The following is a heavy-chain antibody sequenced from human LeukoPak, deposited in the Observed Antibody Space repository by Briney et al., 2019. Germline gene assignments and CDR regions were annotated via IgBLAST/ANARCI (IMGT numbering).Heavy chain of an antibody. J-gene: IGHJ4*02. Sequence: GGTLRLSCAASGFSFSDACMNWVRQAPGKGLEWVGRIKRKTEGGATDYAVPVKGRFTISRDDSKNTLFLHVNSLKTEDTAVYYCTTGNFGPYWGQGTLVTVSS. D-gene: IGHD3-10*01. V-gene: IGHV3-15*07. CDR3: TTGNFGPY. CDR1: GFSFSDAC. CDR2: IKRKTEGGAT.